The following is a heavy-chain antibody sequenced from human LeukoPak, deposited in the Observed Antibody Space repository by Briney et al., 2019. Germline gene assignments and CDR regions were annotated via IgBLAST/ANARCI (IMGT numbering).Heavy chain of an antibody. CDR2: INPNSGGT. Sequence: ASVKVSCKASGYTFTAYYMHWVRQAPGQGLEWMGWINPNSGGTNYAQKFQGRVTMTRDTSISTAYMELSTLRSDDTAVYYCARDHYYGSGSYTFDYWGQGTLVTVSS. CDR3: ARDHYYGSGSYTFDY. D-gene: IGHD3-10*01. CDR1: GYTFTAYY. V-gene: IGHV1-2*02. J-gene: IGHJ4*02.